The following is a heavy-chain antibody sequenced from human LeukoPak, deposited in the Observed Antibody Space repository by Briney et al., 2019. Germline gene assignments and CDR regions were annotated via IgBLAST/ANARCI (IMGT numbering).Heavy chain of an antibody. J-gene: IGHJ4*02. D-gene: IGHD1-1*01. CDR3: AIIGYNWRPDY. CDR2: IHSGDSTT. CDR1: GFTFRSHS. Sequence: GGSLRLSCAASGFTFRSHSMNWVRQAPGKGLEWISYIHSGDSTTYYADSVKGRFTISRDNAKNSLYLQMNSLGAEDTAIYYCAIIGYNWRPDYWGQGILVTVSS. V-gene: IGHV3-48*04.